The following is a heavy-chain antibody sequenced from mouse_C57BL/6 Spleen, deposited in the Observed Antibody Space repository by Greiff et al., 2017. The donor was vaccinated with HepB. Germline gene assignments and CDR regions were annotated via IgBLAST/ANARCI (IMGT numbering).Heavy chain of an antibody. Sequence: EVKLLESGGGLVKPGGSLKLSCAASGFTFSDYGMHWVRQAPEKGLEWVAYISSGSSTIYYADTVKGRFTISRDNAKNTLFLQMTSLGSEDTAMYYCAIYDYDGDYWGQGTTLTVSS. D-gene: IGHD2-4*01. CDR1: GFTFSDYG. CDR2: ISSGSSTI. J-gene: IGHJ2*01. V-gene: IGHV5-17*01. CDR3: AIYDYDGDY.